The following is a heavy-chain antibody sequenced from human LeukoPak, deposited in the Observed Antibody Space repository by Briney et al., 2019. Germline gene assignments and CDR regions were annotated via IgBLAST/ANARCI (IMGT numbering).Heavy chain of an antibody. CDR1: GFTFSSYG. Sequence: GGSLRLSCAASGFTFSSYGMHWVRQAPGKGLEWVAFIRYDGSNKYYADSVKGRFTISRDNAKNSLYLQMNSLRAEDTAVYYCASVYGSGSYPFGYYYMDVWGKGTTVTVSS. J-gene: IGHJ6*03. V-gene: IGHV3-30*02. CDR2: IRYDGSNK. D-gene: IGHD3-10*01. CDR3: ASVYGSGSYPFGYYYMDV.